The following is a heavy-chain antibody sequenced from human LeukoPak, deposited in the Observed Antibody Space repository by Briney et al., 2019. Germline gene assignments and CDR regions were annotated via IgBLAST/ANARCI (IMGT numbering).Heavy chain of an antibody. Sequence: GASVKVSCKASGYTFTRYYIHWVRQAPGQGLEWMGIINPSGGSTSYAQKFQGRVTMTRDMSTSTVYMELSSLRSEDTAVYYCARSLLRGKLQGAFDYWGQGTLVTVSS. V-gene: IGHV1-46*01. J-gene: IGHJ4*02. CDR3: ARSLLRGKLQGAFDY. CDR1: GYTFTRYY. CDR2: INPSGGST. D-gene: IGHD4-11*01.